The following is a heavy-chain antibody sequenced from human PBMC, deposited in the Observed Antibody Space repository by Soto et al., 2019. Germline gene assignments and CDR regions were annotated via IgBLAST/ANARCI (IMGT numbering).Heavy chain of an antibody. V-gene: IGHV4-30-4*01. CDR3: ARGRYCLTGRCFPNWFDS. J-gene: IGHJ5*01. CDR1: GDSISNLDYF. CDR2: IYKSATT. D-gene: IGHD7-27*01. Sequence: SETLSLTCSVSGDSISNLDYFWAWIRQPPGQALEYIGYIYKSATTYYNPSFESRVAISVNTSKSQFSLNVTSVTAADTAVYFCARGRYCLTGRCFPNWFDSWGQGALVTVSS.